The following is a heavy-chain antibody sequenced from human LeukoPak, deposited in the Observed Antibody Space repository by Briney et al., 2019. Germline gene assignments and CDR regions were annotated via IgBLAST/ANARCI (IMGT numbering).Heavy chain of an antibody. CDR1: GFTFSSYA. J-gene: IGHJ4*02. CDR2: ISYDGSNK. V-gene: IGHV3-30*01. D-gene: IGHD3-9*01. Sequence: GGSLRLSCAASGFTFSSYAMHWVRQAPGKGLECVAVISYDGSNKYYADSVKGRFTISRDNSKNTLYLQMNSLRAEDTAVYYCARGDILTGYYFDYWGQGTLVTVSS. CDR3: ARGDILTGYYFDY.